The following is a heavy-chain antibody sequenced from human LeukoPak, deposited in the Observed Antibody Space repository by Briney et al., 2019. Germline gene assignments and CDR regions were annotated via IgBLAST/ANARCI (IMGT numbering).Heavy chain of an antibody. Sequence: GGSLRLSCAASGFTFSSYAMSWVRQAPGKGLEWVSAISGSGGSTYHADSVKGRFTISRDNSKNTLYLQMNSLRAEDTAVYYCAKYRARITMVRGAIFDPWGQGTLVTVSS. CDR3: AKYRARITMVRGAIFDP. V-gene: IGHV3-23*01. CDR1: GFTFSSYA. D-gene: IGHD3-10*01. J-gene: IGHJ5*02. CDR2: ISGSGGST.